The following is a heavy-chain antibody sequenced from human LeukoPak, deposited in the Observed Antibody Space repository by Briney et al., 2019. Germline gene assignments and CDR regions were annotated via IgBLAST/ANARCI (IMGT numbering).Heavy chain of an antibody. J-gene: IGHJ3*02. Sequence: GGSLRLSCAASGFTFSSYEMNWVRQAPGKGLEWVSYIGRSDTTIYYADSVKGRFTISRDNAKDSLYLQMNSLRAEDTAVYYCARVTFGGSGTSYAFDIWDQGTMVTVSS. V-gene: IGHV3-48*03. CDR3: ARVTFGGSGTSYAFDI. D-gene: IGHD3-10*01. CDR2: IGRSDTTI. CDR1: GFTFSSYE.